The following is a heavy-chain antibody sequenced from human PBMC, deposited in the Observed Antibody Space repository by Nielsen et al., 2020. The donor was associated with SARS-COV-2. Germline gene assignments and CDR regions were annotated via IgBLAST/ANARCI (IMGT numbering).Heavy chain of an antibody. V-gene: IGHV3-30*04. CDR2: ISYDGSNK. CDR1: GFTFSSYA. D-gene: IGHD2-21*01. J-gene: IGHJ4*02. Sequence: GESLKISCAASGFTFSSYAMHWVRQAPGKGLEWVAVISYDGSNKYYADSVKGRFTISRDNAKNSLYLQMNSLRAEDTAVYYCASIGWSWWGQGTLVTVSS. CDR3: ASIGWSW.